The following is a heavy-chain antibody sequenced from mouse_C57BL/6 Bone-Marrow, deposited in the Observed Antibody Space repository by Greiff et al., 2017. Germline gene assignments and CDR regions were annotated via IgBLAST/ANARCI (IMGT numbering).Heavy chain of an antibody. J-gene: IGHJ4*01. V-gene: IGHV1-64*01. D-gene: IGHD1-1*01. CDR3: ARSLITTVHDYYAMDY. Sequence: VQLQQPGAELVKPGASVKLSCKASGYTFTSYWMHWVKQRPGQGLEWIGMIHPNSGSTNYNEKFKSKATLTVDKSSSTAYMQLSSLTSEDSAVYYCARSLITTVHDYYAMDYWGQGTSVTVSS. CDR1: GYTFTSYW. CDR2: IHPNSGST.